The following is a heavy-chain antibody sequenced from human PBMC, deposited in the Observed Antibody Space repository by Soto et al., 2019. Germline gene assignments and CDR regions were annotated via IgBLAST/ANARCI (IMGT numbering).Heavy chain of an antibody. D-gene: IGHD4-17*01. CDR2: IYYSGST. CDR3: ATAPTERGHWYFYL. CDR1: GGSISSGGYY. V-gene: IGHV4-31*03. Sequence: SETLSLTCTVSGGSISSGGYYWSWIRQHPGKGLEWIGYIYYSGSTYYNPSLKSRVTISVDTSKNQFSLKLSSVTAADTSVFYCATAPTERGHWYFYLWGRGTLVTVSS. J-gene: IGHJ2*01.